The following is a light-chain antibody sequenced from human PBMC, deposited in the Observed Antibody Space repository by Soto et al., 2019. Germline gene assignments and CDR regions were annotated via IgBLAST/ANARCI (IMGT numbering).Light chain of an antibody. CDR1: QSISNY. CDR2: AAS. J-gene: IGKJ1*01. CDR3: QQSYATPRT. V-gene: IGKV1-39*01. Sequence: DIQMTQSPSSLSASVGYRVTITCRARQSISNYLNWYQQKPGKAPKLLIYAASSLQSGVPSRFSGSGSGTDFTLNISSLQPEDFATYYCQQSYATPRTFGQGTKVDI.